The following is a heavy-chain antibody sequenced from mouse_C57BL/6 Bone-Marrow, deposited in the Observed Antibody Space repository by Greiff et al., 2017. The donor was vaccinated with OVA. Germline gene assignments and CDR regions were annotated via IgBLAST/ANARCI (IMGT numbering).Heavy chain of an antibody. Sequence: QVQLQQSGAELARPGASVKMSCKASGYTFTSYTMHWVKQRPGQGLEWIGYINPSSGYTKYNQKFKDKATLTADKSSSTAYMQLSSLTSEDSAVYYCARTFAYYGNLYYFDYWGQGTTLTVSS. CDR2: INPSSGYT. CDR3: ARTFAYYGNLYYFDY. J-gene: IGHJ2*01. D-gene: IGHD1-1*01. V-gene: IGHV1-4*01. CDR1: GYTFTSYT.